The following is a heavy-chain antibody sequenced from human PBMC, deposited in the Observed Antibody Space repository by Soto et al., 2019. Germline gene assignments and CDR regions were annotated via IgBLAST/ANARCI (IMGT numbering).Heavy chain of an antibody. J-gene: IGHJ4*02. CDR2: ISAYNGNT. V-gene: IGHV1-18*01. Sequence: QVQLVQSGAAVKKPGASVKVSCKASGYTFTSYGISWVRQAPGQGLEWMGWISAYNGNTNYAQKLQGRVTMTTDTSTITAYMELRSLRSDDTAVYYCARDWEDIVVVVAATPLDYWGQGTLVTVSS. CDR3: ARDWEDIVVVVAATPLDY. D-gene: IGHD2-15*01. CDR1: GYTFTSYG.